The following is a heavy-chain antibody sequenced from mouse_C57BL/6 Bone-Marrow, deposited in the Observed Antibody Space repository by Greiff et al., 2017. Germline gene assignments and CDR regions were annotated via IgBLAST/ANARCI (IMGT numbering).Heavy chain of an antibody. CDR3: ARGGVYGNDVDYAMDD. J-gene: IGHJ4*01. D-gene: IGHD2-2*01. V-gene: IGHV1-69*01. Sequence: QVQLQQPGAELVMPGASVKLSCKASGYTFTSYWMHWVKQRPGQGLEWIGEIDPSDSYTNYHQKFKGKSTLTVDKSSSTAYMQLSSLTSEDSAVYYCARGGVYGNDVDYAMDDWGQGTSVTVAS. CDR2: IDPSDSYT. CDR1: GYTFTSYW.